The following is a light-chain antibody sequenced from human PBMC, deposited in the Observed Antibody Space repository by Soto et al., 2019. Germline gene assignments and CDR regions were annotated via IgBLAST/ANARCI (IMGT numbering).Light chain of an antibody. CDR1: QSFSSSY. V-gene: IGKV3-20*01. Sequence: EIVLTQSPGTLSLSPGERATLSCSASQSFSSSYLAWYQQKPGQAPRLLIYGASGRATGIPDRFSGSGSGTDFTLTISTLEPEDFAVYYWEQYGSSPPITFGQGTRLEIK. J-gene: IGKJ5*01. CDR2: GAS. CDR3: EQYGSSPPIT.